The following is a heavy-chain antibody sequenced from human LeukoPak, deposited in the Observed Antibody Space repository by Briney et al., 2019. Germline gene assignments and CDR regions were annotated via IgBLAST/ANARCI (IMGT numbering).Heavy chain of an antibody. CDR1: GYSISSGYY. Sequence: SETLSLTCAVSGYSISSGYYWGWIRQPPGKGLEWIGSIYHSGSTYYNPSLKSRVTISVDTPKNQFSLKLSSVTAADTAVYYCARLYYYDSSGATDAFDIWGQGTMVTVSS. CDR3: ARLYYYDSSGATDAFDI. CDR2: IYHSGST. J-gene: IGHJ3*02. D-gene: IGHD3-22*01. V-gene: IGHV4-38-2*01.